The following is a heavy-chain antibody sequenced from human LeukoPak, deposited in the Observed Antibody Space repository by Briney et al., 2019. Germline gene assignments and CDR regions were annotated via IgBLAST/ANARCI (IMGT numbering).Heavy chain of an antibody. CDR1: GGSISRSSYY. CDR3: ARVPRIMGAFDI. Sequence: SETLSLTCTVSGGSISRSSYYWGWIRQPPGKGLEWIGSFYYTASTYYNPSLKSRVTISVDTSKNQFSLKLSSVTAADTAVYYCARVPRIMGAFDIWGQGTMVTVSS. CDR2: FYYTAST. V-gene: IGHV4-39*07. J-gene: IGHJ3*02. D-gene: IGHD3-16*01.